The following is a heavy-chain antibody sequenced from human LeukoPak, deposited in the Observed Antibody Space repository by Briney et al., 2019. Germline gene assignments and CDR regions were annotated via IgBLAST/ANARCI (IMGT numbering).Heavy chain of an antibody. CDR2: ISSSSTTM. CDR1: GFMFSTYN. D-gene: IGHD4-23*01. V-gene: IGHV3-48*04. J-gene: IGHJ4*02. CDR3: ARKAGGGNTWDDY. Sequence: PGGSLRLSCAASGFMFSTYNMNWVRQAPGKGLEWVSYISSSSTTMFYADSVKGRFTISRDNAENSLYLQMNSLRADDTAVYYCARKAGGGNTWDDYWGQGTLVTVSS.